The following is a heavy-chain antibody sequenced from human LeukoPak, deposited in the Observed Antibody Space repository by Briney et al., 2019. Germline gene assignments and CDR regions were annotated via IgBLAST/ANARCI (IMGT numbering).Heavy chain of an antibody. V-gene: IGHV3-21*01. Sequence: PGGSLRLSCAASGFTFSSYSMNWVRQALGKGLEWVSSISSSSSYIYYADSVKGRFTISRDNAKNSLYLQMNSLRAEDTAVYYCARSPGGPITMIVVAEAAFDIWGQGTMVTVSS. CDR1: GFTFSSYS. CDR2: ISSSSSYI. CDR3: ARSPGGPITMIVVAEAAFDI. D-gene: IGHD3-22*01. J-gene: IGHJ3*02.